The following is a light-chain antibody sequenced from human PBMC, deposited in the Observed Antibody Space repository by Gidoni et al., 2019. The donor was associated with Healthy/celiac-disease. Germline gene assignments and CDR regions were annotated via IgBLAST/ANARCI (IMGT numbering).Light chain of an antibody. CDR2: KAS. Sequence: IQMTPSPSTLSASVGDRFTITCRASQSISSWLAWYQQKPGKAPKLLIYKASSLESGVPSRFSGSGSGTEFTLTISSLQPDDFATYYCQQYNSYSPITFGQGTRLEIK. CDR3: QQYNSYSPIT. V-gene: IGKV1-5*03. CDR1: QSISSW. J-gene: IGKJ5*01.